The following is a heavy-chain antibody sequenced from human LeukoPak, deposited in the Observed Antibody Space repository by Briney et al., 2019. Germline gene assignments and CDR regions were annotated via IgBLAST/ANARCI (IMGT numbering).Heavy chain of an antibody. CDR3: ARGGPYYYGSGSYYKFRYNWFDP. V-gene: IGHV1-8*02. CDR2: MNPNSGNT. Sequence: GASVKVSCKASGYTFTGYYMHWVRQATGQGLEWMGWMNPNSGNTGYAQKFQGRVTMTRNTSISTAYMELSSLRSEDTAAYYCARGGPYYYGSGSYYKFRYNWFDPWGQGTLVTVSS. D-gene: IGHD3-10*01. CDR1: GYTFTGYY. J-gene: IGHJ5*02.